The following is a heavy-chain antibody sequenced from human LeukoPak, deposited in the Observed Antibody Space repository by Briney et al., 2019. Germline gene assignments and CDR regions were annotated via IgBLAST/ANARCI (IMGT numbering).Heavy chain of an antibody. J-gene: IGHJ5*02. D-gene: IGHD2-8*01. V-gene: IGHV3-33*08. CDR2: IWYDGSNK. Sequence: PGGSLRLSCAASGFTFSSYGMHWVRQAPGKGLEWVAVIWYDGSNKYYADSVKGRFTISRDNSKNTLYLQMNSLRAEDTAVYYCARDRYIVLMVYEFDPWGQGTLVTVSS. CDR3: ARDRYIVLMVYEFDP. CDR1: GFTFSSYG.